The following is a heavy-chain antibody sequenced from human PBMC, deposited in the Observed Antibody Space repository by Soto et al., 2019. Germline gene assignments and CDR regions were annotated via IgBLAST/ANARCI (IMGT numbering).Heavy chain of an antibody. D-gene: IGHD6-13*01. V-gene: IGHV3-23*01. CDR3: TTGEERNSNWYGKFAS. CDR2: ISESGGSGSNT. Sequence: EVQVLESGGGLVQPGGSLRLSCAASGFTFSSYAMSWVRQGPGKGLEWVSAISESGGSGSNTYYADSVKGRFTISRDNSKNTVSLQMNSLRVEDTAVYHCTTGEERNSNWYGKFASWGQGTLVTVSS. J-gene: IGHJ4*02. CDR1: GFTFSSYA.